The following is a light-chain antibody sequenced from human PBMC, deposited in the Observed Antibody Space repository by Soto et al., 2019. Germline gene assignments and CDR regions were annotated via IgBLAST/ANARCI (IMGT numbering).Light chain of an antibody. V-gene: IGLV2-14*01. CDR3: SSYTSSSILHVV. J-gene: IGLJ2*01. CDR1: SSDVGGYNY. Sequence: QSALTQPASVSGSPGQSITISCTGTSSDVGGYNYVSWYQQHPGKAPKLMIYDVSNRPSGVSNRFSGSKSGNTASLTISGLQAEDEADYYCSSYTSSSILHVVFGGGTQLTVL. CDR2: DVS.